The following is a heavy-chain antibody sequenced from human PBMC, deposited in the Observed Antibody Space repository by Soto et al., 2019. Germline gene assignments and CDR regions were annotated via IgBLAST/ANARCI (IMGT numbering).Heavy chain of an antibody. V-gene: IGHV1-58*01. D-gene: IGHD2-2*01. CDR1: GFTFTSSA. CDR2: IVVGSGNT. Sequence: SVKVSCKASGFTFTSSAVQWVRQARGQRLEWIGWIVVGSGNTNYAQKFQERVTITRDMSTSTAYMELSSLRSEDTAVYYCAADRIVLVPAAIAKYYYGMDVWG. J-gene: IGHJ6*02. CDR3: AADRIVLVPAAIAKYYYGMDV.